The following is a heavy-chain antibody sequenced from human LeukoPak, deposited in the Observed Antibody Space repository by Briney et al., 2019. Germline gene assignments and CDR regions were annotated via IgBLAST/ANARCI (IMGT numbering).Heavy chain of an antibody. D-gene: IGHD3-10*01. Sequence: ASVKVSCKASGYTFTSYYMHWVRQAPGQGLEWMGIINPSGGSTSYAQKFQGRVTMTRDTSTSTAYMELSSLRSEDTAVYYCARDETAPGYYYGMDVWGQGTTVTVSS. CDR2: INPSGGST. CDR3: ARDETAPGYYYGMDV. J-gene: IGHJ6*02. V-gene: IGHV1-46*01. CDR1: GYTFTSYY.